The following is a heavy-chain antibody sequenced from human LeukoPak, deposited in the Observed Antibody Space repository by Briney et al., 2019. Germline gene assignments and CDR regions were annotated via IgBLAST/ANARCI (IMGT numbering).Heavy chain of an antibody. J-gene: IGHJ4*02. Sequence: ASVKVSCKASGYTFTGYYMHWVRQAPGQGLEWMGWINPNSGGTNYAQKFQGGVTMTRDTSISTAYMELSRLRSDDTAVYYCAREMMNGSGWTNHDYWGQGTLVTVSS. CDR1: GYTFTGYY. V-gene: IGHV1-2*02. D-gene: IGHD6-19*01. CDR3: AREMMNGSGWTNHDY. CDR2: INPNSGGT.